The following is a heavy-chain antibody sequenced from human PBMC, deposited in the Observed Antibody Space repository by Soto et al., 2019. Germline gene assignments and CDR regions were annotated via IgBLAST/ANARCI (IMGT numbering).Heavy chain of an antibody. D-gene: IGHD3-10*01. CDR1: GFTFTSSA. V-gene: IGHV1-58*01. CDR3: AADRGGQLFDY. J-gene: IGHJ4*02. Sequence: ASVKVSCKASGFTFTSSAVQWVRRARGQRLEWIGWIVVGSGNTNYAQKFQERVTITRDMSTSTAYMELSSLRSEDTAVYYCAADRGGQLFDYWGQGTLVTVSS. CDR2: IVVGSGNT.